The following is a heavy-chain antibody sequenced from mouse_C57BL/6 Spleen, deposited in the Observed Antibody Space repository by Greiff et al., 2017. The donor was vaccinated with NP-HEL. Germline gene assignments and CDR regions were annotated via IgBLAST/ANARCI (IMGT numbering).Heavy chain of an antibody. CDR1: GFTFSDYY. J-gene: IGHJ4*01. D-gene: IGHD4-1*01. V-gene: IGHV5-16*01. CDR3: ARDLGRYYAMDY. Sequence: EVQLVESEGGLVQPGSSMKLSCTASGFTFSDYYMAWVRQVPEKGLEWVANINYDGSSTYYLDSLKSRFIISRDNAKNILYLQMSSLKSEDTATYYCARDLGRYYAMDYWGQGTSVTVSS. CDR2: INYDGSST.